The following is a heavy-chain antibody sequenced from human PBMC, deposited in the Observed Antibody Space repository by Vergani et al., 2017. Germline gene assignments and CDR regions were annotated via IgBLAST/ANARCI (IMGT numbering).Heavy chain of an antibody. D-gene: IGHD3-3*01. CDR2: IIPIFGTA. CDR1: GGTFSSYA. CDR3: ASRDITIFGVVIIRGYYYYGMDV. V-gene: IGHV1-69*01. J-gene: IGHJ6*02. Sequence: QVQLVQSGAEVKKPGSSVKVSCKASGGTFSSYAISWVRQAPGQGLEWMGGIIPIFGTANYAQKFQGRVTITADESTSTAYMELSSLRSGDTAVYYCASRDITIFGVVIIRGYYYYGMDVWGQGP.